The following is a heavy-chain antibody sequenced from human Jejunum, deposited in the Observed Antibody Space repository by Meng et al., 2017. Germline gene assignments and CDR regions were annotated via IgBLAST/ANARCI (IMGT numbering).Heavy chain of an antibody. CDR1: GFTFSSYP. CDR3: GRGLYYGLDV. J-gene: IGHJ6*02. V-gene: IGHV3-74*01. CDR2: INNDASST. Sequence: GESLKISCAASGFTFSSYPIHWVRQAPGKGLVWVSRINNDASSTSYAASVKGRFTISRDNTKNTLYLQMKSLRAEDTAVYYCGRGLYYGLDVLGQGTTVTVSS.